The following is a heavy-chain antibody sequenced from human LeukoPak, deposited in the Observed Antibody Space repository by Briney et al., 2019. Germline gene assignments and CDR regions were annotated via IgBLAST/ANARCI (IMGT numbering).Heavy chain of an antibody. CDR3: AREPSIVGATYAFDI. CDR2: INHSGST. CDR1: GGSFSGYY. D-gene: IGHD1-26*01. V-gene: IGHV4-34*01. J-gene: IGHJ3*02. Sequence: SETLSLTCAVHGGSFSGYYWSWIRQPPGKGLEGIGEINHSGSTNYNPSLKSRVTISVDTSKNQFSLKLSSVTAADTAVYYCAREPSIVGATYAFDIWGQGTMVTVSS.